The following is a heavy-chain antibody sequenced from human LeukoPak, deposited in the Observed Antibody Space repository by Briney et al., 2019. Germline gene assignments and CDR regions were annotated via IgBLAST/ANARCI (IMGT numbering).Heavy chain of an antibody. CDR1: GFTFSDSS. V-gene: IGHV3-74*01. CDR2: INGDWSII. CDR3: ASGGRYFFEY. D-gene: IGHD3-10*01. J-gene: IGHJ4*02. Sequence: GGSLRLSCAASGFTFSDSSMHWVRQAPGKGLVWVSRINGDWSIIDYADTVKGRFTISRDNAKNTLYLQMNSLIAEDTAVYYCASGGRYFFEYWGQGILVTVSS.